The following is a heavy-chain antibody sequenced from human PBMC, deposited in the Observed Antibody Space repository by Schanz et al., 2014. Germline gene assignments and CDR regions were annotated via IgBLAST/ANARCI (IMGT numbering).Heavy chain of an antibody. J-gene: IGHJ4*02. V-gene: IGHV3-72*01. Sequence: EVQLVESGGGLVQPGGSLRLSCAASGFTFSDHYMEWVRQAPGKGLEWGGRSKNKAARDTTEYAASVRGRFTNTGDDSKNSLDLQMTSLKTEETGVYYCVVWLEEVRDSWGQGTLVTVSS. CDR1: GFTFSDHY. CDR3: VVWLEEVRDS. D-gene: IGHD3-10*01. CDR2: SKNKAARDTT.